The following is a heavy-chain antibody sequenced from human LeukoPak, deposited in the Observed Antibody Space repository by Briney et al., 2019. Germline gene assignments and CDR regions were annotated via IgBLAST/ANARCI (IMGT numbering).Heavy chain of an antibody. CDR1: GGSISSYY. J-gene: IGHJ4*02. V-gene: IGHV4-59*12. CDR3: ARADSYGIKSFDY. CDR2: IYYSGST. D-gene: IGHD5-18*01. Sequence: SETLSLTYTVSGGSISSYYWSWIRQPPGKGLEWIGYIYYSGSTYYIPSLKSRVTISVDLSKNQFSLMLNSVTAADTAVYYCARADSYGIKSFDYWGQGTLVTVSS.